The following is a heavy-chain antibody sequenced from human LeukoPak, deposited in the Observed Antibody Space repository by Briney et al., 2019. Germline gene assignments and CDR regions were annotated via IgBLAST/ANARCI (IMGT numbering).Heavy chain of an antibody. CDR1: GGSISSSSYY. J-gene: IGHJ3*02. Sequence: PSETLSLTCTVSGGSISSSSYYWGWIRQPPGKGLGWIGRIYTSGSTNYNPSLRGRVTISVDTSKNQFSLKLSSVTAADTAVYYCAIRVSGRAFDIWGQGTMVTVSS. D-gene: IGHD3-16*01. V-gene: IGHV4-39*07. CDR2: IYTSGST. CDR3: AIRVSGRAFDI.